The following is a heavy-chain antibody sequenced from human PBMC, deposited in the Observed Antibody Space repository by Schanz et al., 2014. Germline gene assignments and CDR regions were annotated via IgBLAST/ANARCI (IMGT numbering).Heavy chain of an antibody. CDR1: GFTVNTNY. J-gene: IGHJ3*01. CDR3: ARDGGRDGYNLAFDV. Sequence: EVQLVESGGCLIQPGGSLRLSCAVSGFTVNTNYMSWVRQAPGKGLEWISSIYINSGSTQYADSVKGRFIISRDSSKNTLFLQMNSLRAEDTAVYFCARDGGRDGYNLAFDVWGQGTLVTVSS. V-gene: IGHV3-53*01. CDR2: IYINSGST. D-gene: IGHD5-12*01.